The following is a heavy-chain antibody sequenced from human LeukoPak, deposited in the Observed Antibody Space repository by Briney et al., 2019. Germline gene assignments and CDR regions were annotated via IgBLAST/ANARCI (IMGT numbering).Heavy chain of an antibody. CDR2: ISSDGSST. CDR1: GFTFSNYW. J-gene: IGHJ4*02. CDR3: ARTAYSDYSLGF. V-gene: IGHV3-74*01. Sequence: SGGSLRLSCAASGFTFSNYWMHWVRQVPGKGLVWVSRISSDGSSTRYADSVKGRFTISRDNAKNTLYLQMNSLRAEDTAVYYCARTAYSDYSLGFWGQGTLVTVSS. D-gene: IGHD5-12*01.